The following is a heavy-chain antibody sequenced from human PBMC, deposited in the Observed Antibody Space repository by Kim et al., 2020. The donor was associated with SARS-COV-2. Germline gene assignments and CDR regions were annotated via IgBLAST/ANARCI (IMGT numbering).Heavy chain of an antibody. V-gene: IGHV4-39*01. CDR2: NYYGGST. CDR1: GGSISTTNYY. J-gene: IGHJ6*02. Sequence: SETLSLTCTVSGGSISTTNYYWGWIGQPPGKGLQWIGNNYYGGSTYYNPSLKSRVSISVDTSKNQFSLKLSSVNAADTAVYYSSRVTLEMAFVLGQATT. D-gene: IGHD2-21*02. CDR3: SRVTLEMAFV.